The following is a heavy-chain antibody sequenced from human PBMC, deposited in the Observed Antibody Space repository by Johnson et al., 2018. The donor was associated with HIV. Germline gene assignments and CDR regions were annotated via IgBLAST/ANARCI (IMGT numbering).Heavy chain of an antibody. D-gene: IGHD3-22*01. CDR1: GFTFSDYY. CDR3: AKALYDSSGSGAFDI. Sequence: QVQLVESGGGLVKPGGSLRLSCAASGFTFSDYYMSWIRQAPGKGLEWVSYISSSGSTIYYADSVKGRFTISRDNANNSLFLQMNSLRAEDTAFYYCAKALYDSSGSGAFDIWGQGTMVTVSS. V-gene: IGHV3-11*01. CDR2: ISSSGSTI. J-gene: IGHJ3*02.